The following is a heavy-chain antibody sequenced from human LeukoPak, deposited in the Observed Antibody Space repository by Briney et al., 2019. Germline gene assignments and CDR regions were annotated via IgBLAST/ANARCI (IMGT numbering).Heavy chain of an antibody. J-gene: IGHJ3*02. V-gene: IGHV5-51*01. CDR1: GYSFTSYW. CDR2: IFPGDSDT. D-gene: IGHD4-17*01. Sequence: GESLKISCKASGYSFTSYWIGWVRQMPGKGLEWMGIIFPGDSDTRYSPSFQGQVTISADKSISTAYLQWSSLKASDTAMYYCARLLSDCGDYKGTFDIWGQGTMVTVSS. CDR3: ARLLSDCGDYKGTFDI.